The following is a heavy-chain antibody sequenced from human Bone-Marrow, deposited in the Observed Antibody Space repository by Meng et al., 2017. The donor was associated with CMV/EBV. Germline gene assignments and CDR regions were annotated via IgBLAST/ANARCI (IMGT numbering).Heavy chain of an antibody. V-gene: IGHV3-9*01. J-gene: IGHJ4*02. D-gene: IGHD1-7*01. CDR1: GFTFSSYA. CDR3: AIGLELRH. Sequence: SLKISCAASGFTFSSYAMHWVRQAPGKGLEWVSGISWNSGSIGYADSVKGRFTISRDNAKNSLYLQMNSLRAEDTALYYCAIGLELRHWGQGTLVTVSS. CDR2: ISWNSGSI.